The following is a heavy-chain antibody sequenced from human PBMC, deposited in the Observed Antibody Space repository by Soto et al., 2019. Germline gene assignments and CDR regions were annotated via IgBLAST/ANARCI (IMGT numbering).Heavy chain of an antibody. V-gene: IGHV4-30-4*01. J-gene: IGHJ2*01. CDR3: ATLAGYWYFDL. CDR2: IYYSGST. Sequence: PSETLSLTCTVSGGSISSGDYYWMWIRHPPGKGLEWIGYIYYSGSTYYNPSLKSRVTISVDTSKNQFSLKLSSVTAADTAVYYCATLAGYWYFDLWGRGTLVTVSS. CDR1: GGSISSGDYY.